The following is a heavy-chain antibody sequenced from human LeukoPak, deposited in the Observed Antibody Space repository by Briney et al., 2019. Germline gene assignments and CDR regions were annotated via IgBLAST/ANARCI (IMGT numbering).Heavy chain of an antibody. Sequence: GGSLRLSCAASGFTVSSNYMSWVRQAPGKGLEWVSVIYSGGSTYYADSVKGRFTISRDNSKSTLYLQMNSLRAEDTAVYYCAREEYYYDSSGYNSRPYYFDYWGQGTLVTVSS. CDR1: GFTVSSNY. V-gene: IGHV3-66*01. J-gene: IGHJ4*02. D-gene: IGHD3-22*01. CDR2: IYSGGST. CDR3: AREEYYYDSSGYNSRPYYFDY.